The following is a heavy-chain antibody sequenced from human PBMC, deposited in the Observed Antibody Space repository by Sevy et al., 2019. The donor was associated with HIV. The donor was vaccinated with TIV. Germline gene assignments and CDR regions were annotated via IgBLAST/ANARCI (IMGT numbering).Heavy chain of an antibody. D-gene: IGHD2-8*02. J-gene: IGHJ6*02. V-gene: IGHV3-21*01. CDR3: ARDLCTGGVCPRWGYYYYGMDV. CDR2: VSSSSTYI. Sequence: GGSLRLSCAASGFMFSTYSMNWVRQAPGKGLEWVSSVSSSSTYIYYADSVKGRFTISRDNAKNSLYLQMISRRAEDTAVYYCARDLCTGGVCPRWGYYYYGMDVWGQGTTVTVSS. CDR1: GFMFSTYS.